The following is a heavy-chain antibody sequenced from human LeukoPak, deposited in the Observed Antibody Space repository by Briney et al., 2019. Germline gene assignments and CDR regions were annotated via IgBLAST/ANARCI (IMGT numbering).Heavy chain of an antibody. J-gene: IGHJ6*03. Sequence: GGSLRLSCVASEFTFTGYAMSWVRQVPGKGLEWVSVISGSGGSTYYADSVNGRFTISRDNSKNTLYLQINSLRAEDTAVYYCAKDRQGFGFGEQLDYYYMDVWGKGTTVTVSS. D-gene: IGHD3-10*01. CDR2: ISGSGGST. CDR3: AKDRQGFGFGEQLDYYYMDV. CDR1: EFTFTGYA. V-gene: IGHV3-23*01.